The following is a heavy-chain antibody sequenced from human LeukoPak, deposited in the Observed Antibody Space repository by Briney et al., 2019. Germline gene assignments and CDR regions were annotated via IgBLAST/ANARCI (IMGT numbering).Heavy chain of an antibody. J-gene: IGHJ6*02. CDR1: GFSFSTYS. D-gene: IGHD3-10*01. CDR3: TNIMADGPKWFGESRRNYYYYGMDV. V-gene: IGHV3-49*03. Sequence: GGSLRLSCAASGFSFSTYSMSWFRQAPGKGLEWVGFIRSKAHGGTTEYAASVKGRFTISRDDSKSIAYLQMNSLKTEDTAVYYCTNIMADGPKWFGESRRNYYYYGMDVWGQGTTVTVSS. CDR2: IRSKAHGGTT.